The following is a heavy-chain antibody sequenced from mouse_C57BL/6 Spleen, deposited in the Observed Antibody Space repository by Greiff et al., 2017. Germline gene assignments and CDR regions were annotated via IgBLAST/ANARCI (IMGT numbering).Heavy chain of an antibody. J-gene: IGHJ3*01. Sequence: EVQLQESGAELVRPGASVKLSCTASGFNIKDYYMHWVKQRPEQGLEWIGRIDPEDGDTESAPKFQGKATMTADTSSNTAYLQLSSLTSEDTAVYYCTDYYGSSYGFAYWGQGTLVTVSA. CDR1: GFNIKDYY. D-gene: IGHD1-1*01. CDR3: TDYYGSSYGFAY. V-gene: IGHV14-1*01. CDR2: IDPEDGDT.